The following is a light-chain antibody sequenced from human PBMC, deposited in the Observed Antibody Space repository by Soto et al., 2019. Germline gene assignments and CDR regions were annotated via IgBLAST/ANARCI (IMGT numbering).Light chain of an antibody. CDR3: QPYGYFPIT. J-gene: IGKJ5*01. V-gene: IGKV3-20*01. CDR2: AAS. CDR1: QSVSSSH. Sequence: IVLTNSPGALSLTPGERATLSCRASQSVSSSHLAWYQHKPGQAPRLLIYAASSRATGSPDRFSGGGSGTDFTLTISRLEPEDFAVYYCQPYGYFPITFGQGTRLENK.